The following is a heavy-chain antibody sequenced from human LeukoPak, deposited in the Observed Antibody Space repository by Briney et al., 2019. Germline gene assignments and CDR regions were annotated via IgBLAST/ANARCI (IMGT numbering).Heavy chain of an antibody. Sequence: PGGSLRLSCAASGFTFSNYAMSWVRQAPGKGLEWVSTISGSGGSTYYADSVKGRFTISRDNSKNTLYLQMNCLRAEDTAVYYCAKASLPGITATTDYWGQGSLVTVSS. CDR1: GFTFSNYA. J-gene: IGHJ4*02. V-gene: IGHV3-23*01. CDR2: ISGSGGST. D-gene: IGHD1-7*01. CDR3: AKASLPGITATTDY.